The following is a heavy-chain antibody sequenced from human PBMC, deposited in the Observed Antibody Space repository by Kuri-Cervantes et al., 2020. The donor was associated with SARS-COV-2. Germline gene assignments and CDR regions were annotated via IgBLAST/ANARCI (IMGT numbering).Heavy chain of an antibody. D-gene: IGHD3-3*01. V-gene: IGHV3-30*04. CDR3: AKLMVGFRGYYEDFDY. Sequence: GESLKISCAASGFTFSNYALHWVRQAPGKGLEWVAVISYDGTSEYYAESVKGRFTISRDNAKNSLYLQMNSLRAEDTAVYYCAKLMVGFRGYYEDFDYWGQGTLVTVSS. CDR2: ISYDGTSE. J-gene: IGHJ4*02. CDR1: GFTFSNYA.